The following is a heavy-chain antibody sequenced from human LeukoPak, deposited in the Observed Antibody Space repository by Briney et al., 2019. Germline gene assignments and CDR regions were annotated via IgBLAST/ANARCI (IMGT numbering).Heavy chain of an antibody. Sequence: GGSLRLSCAASGFTFDDYGMSWVRQAPGKGLEWVSGINWSGGSTGYADSVKGRFTISRGNAKNSLYLQMNSLRAEDTALYYCAGVSTAEIVGASDHWGQGTLVTVSS. J-gene: IGHJ4*02. V-gene: IGHV3-20*04. CDR1: GFTFDDYG. CDR3: AGVSTAEIVGASDH. D-gene: IGHD1-26*01. CDR2: INWSGGST.